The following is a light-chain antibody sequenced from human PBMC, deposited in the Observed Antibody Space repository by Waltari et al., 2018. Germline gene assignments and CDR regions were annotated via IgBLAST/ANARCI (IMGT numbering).Light chain of an antibody. Sequence: QSVLTQPPSVSGAPGQEVTISCTGSSSNIGAGYAVHWYQQLPETAPKLLIYNNCDRPSAVPDRFSASKSDTSASLAITGLQADDEAHYYCQSYDSSLSGSVFGGGTKLTVL. CDR2: NNC. CDR1: SSNIGAGYA. CDR3: QSYDSSLSGSV. V-gene: IGLV1-40*01. J-gene: IGLJ3*02.